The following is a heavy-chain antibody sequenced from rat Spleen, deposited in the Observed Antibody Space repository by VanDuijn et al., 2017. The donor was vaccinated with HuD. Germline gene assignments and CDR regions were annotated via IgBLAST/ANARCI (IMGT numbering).Heavy chain of an antibody. Sequence: EVQLAESGGGLVQPGRSLKLSCAASGFTFSNYGMAWVRQAPTKGLEWVATISYDGSSTYYRDSVKGRFTISRDNAKSTLYLQMDSLRSEDTATYYCTRENYDGTYYYPFAYWGQGTLVTVSS. V-gene: IGHV5-29*01. CDR1: GFTFSNYG. CDR3: TRENYDGTYYYPFAY. J-gene: IGHJ3*01. CDR2: ISYDGSST. D-gene: IGHD1-12*02.